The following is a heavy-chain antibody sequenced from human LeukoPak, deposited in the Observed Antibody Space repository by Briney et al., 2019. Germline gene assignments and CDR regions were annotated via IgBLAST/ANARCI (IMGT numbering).Heavy chain of an antibody. CDR2: INPSGASA. Sequence: ASVKVSCKASGYTFTGYYIHWVRQAPGQGLEWMGIINPSGASAMYAQKFQGRVTMTRDMSTATVYLDLSSLRFDDTAVYYCARGHGSGSTNWFDPWGQGTLVTVSS. D-gene: IGHD3-10*01. V-gene: IGHV1-46*01. J-gene: IGHJ5*02. CDR1: GYTFTGYY. CDR3: ARGHGSGSTNWFDP.